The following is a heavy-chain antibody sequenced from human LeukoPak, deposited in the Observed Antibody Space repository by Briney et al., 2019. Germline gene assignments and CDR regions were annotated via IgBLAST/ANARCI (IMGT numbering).Heavy chain of an antibody. CDR2: IKQDESEK. V-gene: IGHV3-7*01. CDR3: ARALMVRGVEFDY. D-gene: IGHD3-10*01. Sequence: GGSLRLSCAASGFTFSSYWMSWVCQAPGKGLEWVANIKQDESEKYYVDSVKGRFSISRDNAKNSLYLQMNSLRAEDTAVYYCARALMVRGVEFDYWGQGTLVTVSS. J-gene: IGHJ4*02. CDR1: GFTFSSYW.